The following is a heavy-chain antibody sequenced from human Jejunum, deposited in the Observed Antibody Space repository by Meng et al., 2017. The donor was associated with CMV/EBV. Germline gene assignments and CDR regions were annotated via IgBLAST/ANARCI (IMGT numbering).Heavy chain of an antibody. V-gene: IGHV3-33*01. Sequence: SGLPLNSTGLHWVRQFPGKGLEWVAVGWYDGSRKYLAESVQGRLSISRDDSKNTVYLQMNSLRDEDTAVYYCARDNDGSSHYSQFDYWGQGTLVTVSS. CDR1: GLPLNSTG. CDR3: ARDNDGSSHYSQFDY. D-gene: IGHD3-22*01. J-gene: IGHJ4*02. CDR2: GWYDGSRK.